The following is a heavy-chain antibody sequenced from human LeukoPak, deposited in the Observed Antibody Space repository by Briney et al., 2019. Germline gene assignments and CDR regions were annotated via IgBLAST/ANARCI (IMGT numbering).Heavy chain of an antibody. CDR2: IRAYNGNT. D-gene: IGHD3-10*01. Sequence: ASVKVSCKASGYTFTSYGISWVRQAPGQGLEWMGWIRAYNGNTNYAQKLQGRVTMTTDTSTSTAYMELRSLRSDDTAVYYCASLRGSGSPFDYWGQGTLVTVSS. CDR3: ASLRGSGSPFDY. J-gene: IGHJ4*02. CDR1: GYTFTSYG. V-gene: IGHV1-18*01.